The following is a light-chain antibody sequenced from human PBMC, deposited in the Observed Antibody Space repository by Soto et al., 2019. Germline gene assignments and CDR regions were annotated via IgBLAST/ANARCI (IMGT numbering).Light chain of an antibody. V-gene: IGKV3-11*01. J-gene: IGKJ1*01. Sequence: EIVLTQSPATLSLSPGERATLSCRASQSIGLAIAWYQHKPGQAPRLLIFDASQGATGSPGRFRGSGSGTCFTLSISSLEPEDFAVYYCQQRTDRPPWTFGQGTKV. CDR2: DAS. CDR3: QQRTDRPPWT. CDR1: QSIGLA.